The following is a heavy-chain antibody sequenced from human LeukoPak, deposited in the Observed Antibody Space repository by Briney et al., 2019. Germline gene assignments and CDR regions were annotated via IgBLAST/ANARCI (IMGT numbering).Heavy chain of an antibody. CDR3: ARVGGNDAFDI. V-gene: IGHV3-64*01. J-gene: IGHJ3*02. CDR1: GFTISRSS. CDR2: ISRSGGNT. Sequence: GGSLRLSCAASGFTISRSSMHWVRQAPGKGLEFVSAISRSGGNTYYANSVKGRFTISRDTSKNTLYLQMGSLREEDMAVYYCARVGGNDAFDIWGQGTVVTVSS.